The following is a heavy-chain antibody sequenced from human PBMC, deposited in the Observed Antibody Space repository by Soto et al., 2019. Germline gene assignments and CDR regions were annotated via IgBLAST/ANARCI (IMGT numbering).Heavy chain of an antibody. CDR2: IYHSGST. CDR1: GGSISSSNW. D-gene: IGHD3-10*01. CDR3: ARGPPYLLWFGETHAFDI. V-gene: IGHV4-4*02. J-gene: IGHJ3*02. Sequence: PSETLSLTCAVSGGSISSSNWWSWVRQPPGKGLEWVGEIYHSGSTYYNPSLKSRVTISVDTSKNQFSLKLSSVTAADTAVYYCARGPPYLLWFGETHAFDIWGQGTMVTVSS.